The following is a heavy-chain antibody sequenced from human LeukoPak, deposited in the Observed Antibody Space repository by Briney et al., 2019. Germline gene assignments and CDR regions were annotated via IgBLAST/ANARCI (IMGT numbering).Heavy chain of an antibody. D-gene: IGHD1-26*01. Sequence: ASVKVSCKASGYTFTNYGINWVRQAPGQGLEWMGWISAYNGNTNYAQKFQGRVTMTEDTSTDTAYMELSSLRSEDTAVYYCATVRIVGASETNDAFDIWGQGTMVTVSS. J-gene: IGHJ3*02. CDR1: GYTFTNYG. V-gene: IGHV1-18*01. CDR3: ATVRIVGASETNDAFDI. CDR2: ISAYNGNT.